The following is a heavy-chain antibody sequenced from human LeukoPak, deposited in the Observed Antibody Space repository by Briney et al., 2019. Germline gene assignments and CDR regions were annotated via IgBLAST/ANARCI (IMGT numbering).Heavy chain of an antibody. J-gene: IGHJ6*03. V-gene: IGHV3-49*04. CDR3: TRFMVRGVIIYMDV. CDR1: GFTFGDYA. Sequence: QSGGSLRLSGTASGFTFGDYAMSWVRQAPGKGLEWVGFIRSKAYGGTTEYAASVKGRFTMSRDDSKSIAYLQMNSLKTEDTAVYYCTRFMVRGVIIYMDVWGKGTTVTVSS. CDR2: IRSKAYGGTT. D-gene: IGHD3-10*01.